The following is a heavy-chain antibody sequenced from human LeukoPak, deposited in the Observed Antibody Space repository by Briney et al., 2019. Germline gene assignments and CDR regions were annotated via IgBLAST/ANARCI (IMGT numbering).Heavy chain of an antibody. CDR1: GGTFSSYA. J-gene: IGHJ4*02. CDR2: IIPIFGTA. D-gene: IGHD3-22*01. CDR3: ARRGGYDSSGHYFDY. V-gene: IGHV1-69*05. Sequence: ASVNVSCKASGGTFSSYAISWVRQAPGQELEWMGGIIPIFGTANYAQKFQGRVTITTDESTSTAYMELSSLRSEDTAVYYCARRGGYDSSGHYFDYWGQGTLVTVSS.